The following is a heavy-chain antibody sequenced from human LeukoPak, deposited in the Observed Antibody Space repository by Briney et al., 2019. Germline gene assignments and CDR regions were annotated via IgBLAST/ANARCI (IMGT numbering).Heavy chain of an antibody. CDR2: IYHSGST. CDR1: GYSISSGYY. V-gene: IGHV4-38-2*01. D-gene: IGHD3-3*01. Sequence: SSETLSLTCAVSGYSISSGYYWGWIRQPPGKGLEWIGSIYHSGSTYYNPSLKSRVTISVDTSKNQFSLKLSSVTAADTAVYYCARGGTYYDFWSGTYYFDYWGQGTLVTVSS. J-gene: IGHJ4*02. CDR3: ARGGTYYDFWSGTYYFDY.